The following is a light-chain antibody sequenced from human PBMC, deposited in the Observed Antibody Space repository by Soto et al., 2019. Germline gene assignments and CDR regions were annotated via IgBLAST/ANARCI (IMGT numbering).Light chain of an antibody. CDR1: SSDVGGYNY. Sequence: QSALTQPPSASGSPGQSVTISCTGTSSDVGGYNYVSWYQQHPGKAPKVMIYDVDKRPSGVPDRFSGSKSGNTASLTVSGLHAEEEADYYCSYHAGSDSPLVFGTGTKLTVL. V-gene: IGLV2-8*01. CDR2: DVD. CDR3: SYHAGSDSPLV. J-gene: IGLJ1*01.